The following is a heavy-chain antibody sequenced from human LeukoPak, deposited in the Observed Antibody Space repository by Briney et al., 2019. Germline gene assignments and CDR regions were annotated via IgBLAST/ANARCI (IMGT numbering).Heavy chain of an antibody. V-gene: IGHV4-39*01. D-gene: IGHD1-1*01. CDR1: GGSFSSSSFY. CDR3: VRHNSDYYYNYLDV. Sequence: PSETLSHTCTVSGGSFSSSSFYWTWIRQPPGRGLEWIGSVYYSGTTYYNTSLESRVTISEHTYRNRFSLMLSSVPAAKTALYSAVRHNSDYYYNYLDVCCEGTTFIVSS. J-gene: IGHJ6*03. CDR2: VYYSGTT.